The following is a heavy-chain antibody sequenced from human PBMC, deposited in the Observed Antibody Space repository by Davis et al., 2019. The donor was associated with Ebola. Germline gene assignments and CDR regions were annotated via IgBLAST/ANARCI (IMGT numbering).Heavy chain of an antibody. CDR3: ARGPRLMVATIIGRAFDI. CDR1: GGSFSGYY. Sequence: SETLSLTCAVYGGSFSGYYWTWIRQSPGKGLEWIGEINHSGITNYNPSLKSRVTISVDTSKNQFSVKLRSVTAADTAVYYCARGPRLMVATIIGRAFDIWGQGTMVTVSS. J-gene: IGHJ3*02. CDR2: INHSGIT. D-gene: IGHD5-12*01. V-gene: IGHV4-34*01.